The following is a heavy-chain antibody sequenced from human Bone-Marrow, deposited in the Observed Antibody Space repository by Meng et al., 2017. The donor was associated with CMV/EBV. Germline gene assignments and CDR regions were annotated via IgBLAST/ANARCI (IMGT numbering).Heavy chain of an antibody. CDR1: GGSISSYY. D-gene: IGHD3-3*01. J-gene: IGHJ4*02. CDR3: ARADGYDFWSGYGGGIDY. V-gene: IGHV4-59*01. CDR2: IYYSGST. Sequence: SETLSLTCTVSGGSISSYYWSWIRQPPGKGLEWIGYIYYSGSTNYNPSLKSRVTISVDTSKNQFSLKLSSVTAADTAVYYCARADGYDFWSGYGGGIDYWGQGTLVNVSS.